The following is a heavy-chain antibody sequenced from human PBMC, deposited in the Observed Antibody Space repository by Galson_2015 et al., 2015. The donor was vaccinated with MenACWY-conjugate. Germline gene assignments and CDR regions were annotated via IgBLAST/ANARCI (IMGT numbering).Heavy chain of an antibody. V-gene: IGHV3-23*01. CDR3: AKEILLEP. Sequence: SLRLSCAASGFPFSAYAMSWVRQAPGKGLEWVSAISRSGDNTYYADSVKGLFTISRDNSKNTLFLQMNSLRAEDTALYYCAKEILLEPWGQGTLVTVSS. J-gene: IGHJ4*02. D-gene: IGHD1-1*01. CDR1: GFPFSAYA. CDR2: ISRSGDNT.